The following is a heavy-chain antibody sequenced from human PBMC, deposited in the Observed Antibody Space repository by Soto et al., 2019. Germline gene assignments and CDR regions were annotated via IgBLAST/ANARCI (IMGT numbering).Heavy chain of an antibody. CDR3: ARQQLLPFYYALDV. D-gene: IGHD6-13*01. V-gene: IGHV4-59*01. CDR1: GGSISGYY. J-gene: IGHJ6*02. Sequence: PSETLSLTCNVSGGSISGYYWSWIRQPPGKGLEYIGYIYYRGSTNYNPSLESRVTMSVDTSRNQFSLKVNSVTAADTAVYYCARQQLLPFYYALDVWCQGTTVTVSS. CDR2: IYYRGST.